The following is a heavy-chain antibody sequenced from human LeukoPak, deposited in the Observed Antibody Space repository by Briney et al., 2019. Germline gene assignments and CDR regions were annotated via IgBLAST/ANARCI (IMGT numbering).Heavy chain of an antibody. CDR1: GFTFSSYA. J-gene: IGHJ5*02. D-gene: IGHD6-19*01. V-gene: IGHV3-30*04. CDR2: ISYDGSNK. CDR3: AKDIIPPHSSGSAS. Sequence: PGRSLRLSCAASGFTFSSYAMHWVRQAPGKGLEWVAVISYDGSNKYYADSVKGRFTISRDNSKNSLYLQMNNLRSEDTAFYFCAKDIIPPHSSGSASWGQGTLVTVSS.